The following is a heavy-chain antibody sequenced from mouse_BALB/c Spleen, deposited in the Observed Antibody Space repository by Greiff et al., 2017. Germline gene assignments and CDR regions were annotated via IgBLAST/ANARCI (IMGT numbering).Heavy chain of an antibody. CDR3: ARGDGYYGGFAY. V-gene: IGHV2-9*02. CDR1: GFSLTSYG. Sequence: VKLVESGPGLVAPSQSLSITCTVSGFSLTSYGVHWVRQPPGKGLEWLGVIWAGGSTNYNSALMSRLSISKDNSKSQVFLKMNSLQTDDTAMYYCARGDGYYGGFAYWGQGTLVTVSA. CDR2: IWAGGST. J-gene: IGHJ3*01. D-gene: IGHD2-3*01.